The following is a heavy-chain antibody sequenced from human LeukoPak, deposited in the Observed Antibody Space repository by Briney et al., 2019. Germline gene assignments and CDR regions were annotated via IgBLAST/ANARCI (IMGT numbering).Heavy chain of an antibody. D-gene: IGHD5-24*01. V-gene: IGHV1-46*02. CDR3: ARLSRDGYNEGRIDY. Sequence: ASVKVSCKASGYTFNSYYIQWVRQAPGQGLEWMGIINPSGGSTSYAQKFQGRVTMTRDMSTSTVYMELSSLRSEDTAVYYCARLSRDGYNEGRIDYWGQGTLVTVSS. CDR2: INPSGGST. CDR1: GYTFNSYY. J-gene: IGHJ4*02.